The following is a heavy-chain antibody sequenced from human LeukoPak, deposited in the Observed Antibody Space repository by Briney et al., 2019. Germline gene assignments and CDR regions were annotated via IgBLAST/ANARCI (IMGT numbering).Heavy chain of an antibody. J-gene: IGHJ4*02. CDR1: GFTFDDYG. CDR3: ARGGIFGVVIQYYFDY. CDR2: INWNGGSI. Sequence: GGSLRLSCAASGFTFDDYGMSWVRQAPGKGLEWVSGINWNGGSIGYADSVKGRFTISRDNAKNSLYLQMNSLRAEDTALYYCARGGIFGVVIQYYFDYWGQGTLVTVSS. D-gene: IGHD3-3*01. V-gene: IGHV3-20*04.